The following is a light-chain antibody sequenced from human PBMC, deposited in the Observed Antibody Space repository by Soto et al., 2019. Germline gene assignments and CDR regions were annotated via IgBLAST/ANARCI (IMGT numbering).Light chain of an antibody. CDR2: ANT. V-gene: IGLV1-40*01. Sequence: QAVVTQPPSVSGAPGQRVTISCTGSSSNIGAGYDVHWYQQLPGTAPKLLIYANTNRPSGVPDRFSGSKSGTSASLAITGLQAEDEADYHCQSYDSSLSGYVFGTGTKLTVL. CDR3: QSYDSSLSGYV. CDR1: SSNIGAGYD. J-gene: IGLJ1*01.